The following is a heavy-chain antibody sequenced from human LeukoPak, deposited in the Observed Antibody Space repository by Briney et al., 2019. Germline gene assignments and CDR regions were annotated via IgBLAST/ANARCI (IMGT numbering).Heavy chain of an antibody. CDR3: AKDQTVAVTGPFDN. CDR1: GFTVSSNY. J-gene: IGHJ4*02. CDR2: IYSGGST. V-gene: IGHV3-53*01. D-gene: IGHD6-19*01. Sequence: QAGGSLRLSCAASGFTVSSNYMSWVRQAPGKGLEWVSVIYSGGSTYYADSVKGRFTISRDNSKTTLYLHMDSLRVEDTAVYYCAKDQTVAVTGPFDNWGQGTLVTVSS.